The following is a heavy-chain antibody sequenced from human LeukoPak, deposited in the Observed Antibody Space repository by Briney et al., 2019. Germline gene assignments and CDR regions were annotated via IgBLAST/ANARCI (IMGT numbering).Heavy chain of an antibody. J-gene: IGHJ6*03. D-gene: IGHD1-26*01. V-gene: IGHV3-23*01. CDR3: AKTDLVMSYYYYMDV. CDR1: GFTFRNCA. CDR2: ISGSGGST. Sequence: GGSLRLSCAASGFTFRNCAMSWVRQAPGKGLEWVSAISGSGGSTYYADSVKGRFTISRDSSKNTLYLQMNSLRAEDTAVYYCAKTDLVMSYYYYMDVWGKGTAVTVSS.